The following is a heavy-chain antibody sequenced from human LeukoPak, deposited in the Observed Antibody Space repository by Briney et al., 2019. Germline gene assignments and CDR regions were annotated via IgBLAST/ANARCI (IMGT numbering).Heavy chain of an antibody. J-gene: IGHJ4*02. D-gene: IGHD4-17*01. Sequence: TSETLSLTCTVSGVSISSGGYYWSWIRQHPGKGLEWIGYIYYSGSTYYNPSLKSRVTISVDTSKNQFSLKLSSVTAADTAVYYCARGRRGVDYGDYEHFDYWGQGTLVTVSS. CDR1: GVSISSGGYY. CDR3: ARGRRGVDYGDYEHFDY. V-gene: IGHV4-31*03. CDR2: IYYSGST.